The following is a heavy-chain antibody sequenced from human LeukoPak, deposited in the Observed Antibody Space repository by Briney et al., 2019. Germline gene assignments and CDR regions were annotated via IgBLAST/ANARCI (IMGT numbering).Heavy chain of an antibody. J-gene: IGHJ4*02. CDR2: IDWDDK. Sequence: SGPTLVKPTQTLTLTCTFSGFSLSTSGVGVGWIRQPPGKALEWLARIDWDDKYYNTSLKTRLTISKGTSKNQVVLTMTNMYPVDTATYYCARADYGDYGSVYYSDYWGQGTLVTVSS. V-gene: IGHV2-70*11. CDR3: ARADYGDYGSVYYSDY. CDR1: GFSLSTSGVG. D-gene: IGHD4-17*01.